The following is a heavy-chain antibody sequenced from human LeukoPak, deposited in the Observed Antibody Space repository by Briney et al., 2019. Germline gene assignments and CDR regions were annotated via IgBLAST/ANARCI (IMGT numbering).Heavy chain of an antibody. CDR2: TVSEIDGGTT. V-gene: IGHV3-15*04. D-gene: IGHD1-7*01. CDR3: TTDEDWNYARKDV. Sequence: GGSLRLSCAASGSTYSNVWMSWVRQVPGKGLEWVGQTVSEIDGGTTDYATPVKGRFTISRDDSKSTLYLQMNSLKIEDTAVYYCTTDEDWNYARKDVWGQGATVIVSS. J-gene: IGHJ6*02. CDR1: GSTYSNVW.